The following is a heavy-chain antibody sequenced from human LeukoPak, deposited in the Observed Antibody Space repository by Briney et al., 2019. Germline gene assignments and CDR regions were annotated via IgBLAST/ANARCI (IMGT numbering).Heavy chain of an antibody. V-gene: IGHV4-59*12. J-gene: IGHJ4*02. Sequence: SETLSLTCTVSNGSMSSYYWSWIRQPPGKGLEWIGSMYYSGSTKYNPSLKSRVTISVDTSRNQFSLKLSSVTAADTAVYYCATAQDGLNLDYWGQGTLVTVSS. CDR2: MYYSGST. D-gene: IGHD4-17*01. CDR3: ATAQDGLNLDY. CDR1: NGSMSSYY.